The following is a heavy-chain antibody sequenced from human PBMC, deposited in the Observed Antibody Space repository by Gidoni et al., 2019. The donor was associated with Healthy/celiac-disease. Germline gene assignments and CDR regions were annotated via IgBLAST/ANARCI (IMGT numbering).Heavy chain of an antibody. V-gene: IGHV3-23*01. CDR3: AKAAPYIAAAGTFSVERYFQH. J-gene: IGHJ1*01. CDR2: ISGSGGST. CDR1: GFTFSSYA. D-gene: IGHD6-13*01. Sequence: EVQLLESGGGLVQPGGSLRLSCAASGFTFSSYAMSWVRQAPGKGLEWVSAISGSGGSTYYADSVKGRFTISRDNSKNTLYLQMNSLRAEDTAVYYCAKAAPYIAAAGTFSVERYFQHWGQGTLVTVSS.